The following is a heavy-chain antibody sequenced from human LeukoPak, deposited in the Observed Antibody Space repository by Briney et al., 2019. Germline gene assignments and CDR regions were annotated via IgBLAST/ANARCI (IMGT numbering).Heavy chain of an antibody. CDR1: GGSISNYC. CDR3: ATSYDAKTTPYDL. V-gene: IGHV4-4*09. D-gene: IGHD3-3*01. Sequence: SETLSLTCTVSGGSISNYCWSWVRQPPGKGLEWIGFIYTSGSNDYNPSLKSRVTMSVDTSKNQVSMELRFLTAADTALYYCATSYDAKTTPYDLWGQGTLVTVSS. CDR2: IYTSGSN. J-gene: IGHJ5*02.